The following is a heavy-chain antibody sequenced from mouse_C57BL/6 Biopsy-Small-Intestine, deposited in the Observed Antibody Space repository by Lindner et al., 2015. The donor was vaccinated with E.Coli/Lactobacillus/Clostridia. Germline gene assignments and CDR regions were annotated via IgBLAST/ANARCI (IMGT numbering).Heavy chain of an antibody. V-gene: IGHV1-81*01. J-gene: IGHJ3*01. CDR3: ATEGSYYHAFDI. Sequence: SVKVSCKASGGTFSSYAISWVRQAPGQGLEWMGGIIPIFGTANYPQRFQGRVTITADESTSTAYMELSSLRSEDTAVYYCATEGSYYHAFDIWGQGTMVTVSS. D-gene: IGHD2-12*01. CDR1: GGTFSSYA. CDR2: IIPIFGTA.